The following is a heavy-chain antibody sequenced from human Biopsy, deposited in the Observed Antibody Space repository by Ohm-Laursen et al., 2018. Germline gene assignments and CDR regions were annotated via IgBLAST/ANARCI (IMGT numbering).Heavy chain of an antibody. J-gene: IGHJ2*01. V-gene: IGHV4-59*01. D-gene: IGHD3-22*01. CDR1: GDSISSYY. Sequence: SVTLSLTCTVSGDSISSYYWSWIRQPPGKGLQWIGYVYYTGSTDYNPSLQSRVTISVDTSKHHFSLRLRSVTPVDTAIYYCARDRGYYSDRTVPGYFDLWGRGTLVTVSS. CDR3: ARDRGYYSDRTVPGYFDL. CDR2: VYYTGST.